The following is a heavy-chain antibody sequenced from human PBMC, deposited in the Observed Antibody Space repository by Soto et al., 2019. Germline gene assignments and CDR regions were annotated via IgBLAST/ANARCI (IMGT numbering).Heavy chain of an antibody. D-gene: IGHD2-15*01. J-gene: IGHJ6*02. V-gene: IGHV3-30*18. CDR3: AKSVVTSPTYYYGMDV. Sequence: QVQLVESGGGVVQPGRSLRLSCAASGFTFSSYGMHWVRQAPGKGLEWVAVISYDGSNKCYADSVKGRFTISRDNSKNTLYLQMNSLRAEDTAVYYCAKSVVTSPTYYYGMDVWGQGTTVTVSS. CDR1: GFTFSSYG. CDR2: ISYDGSNK.